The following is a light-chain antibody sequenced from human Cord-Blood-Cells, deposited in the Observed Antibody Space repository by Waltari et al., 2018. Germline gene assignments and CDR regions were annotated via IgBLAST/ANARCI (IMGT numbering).Light chain of an antibody. CDR2: WAP. J-gene: IGKJ1*01. Sequence: DIVLSQSPHPLAVSLGERATINCKSSQSVLYSSNTKNYLAWYQQKPAQPPKMLIYWAPTRESGVPDRFSGSGSGTDFTLTISSLQAEDVPVYYCQQYYSTPWTFGQGTKVETK. V-gene: IGKV4-1*01. CDR3: QQYYSTPWT. CDR1: QSVLYSSNTKNY.